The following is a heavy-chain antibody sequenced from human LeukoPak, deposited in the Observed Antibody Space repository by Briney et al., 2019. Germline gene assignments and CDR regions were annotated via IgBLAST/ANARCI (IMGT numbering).Heavy chain of an antibody. CDR1: GFTFSDYY. CDR3: ARVSCSSTSCYERYSFDY. V-gene: IGHV3-11*06. D-gene: IGHD2-2*01. CDR2: ISSSSSYT. Sequence: GGSLRLSCAASGFTFSDYYMSWIRQAPGNGLEWVSYISSSSSYTNYADSVKGRFTISRDNAKNSLYLQMNSLRAEDTAVYYCARVSCSSTSCYERYSFDYWGQGTLVTVSS. J-gene: IGHJ4*02.